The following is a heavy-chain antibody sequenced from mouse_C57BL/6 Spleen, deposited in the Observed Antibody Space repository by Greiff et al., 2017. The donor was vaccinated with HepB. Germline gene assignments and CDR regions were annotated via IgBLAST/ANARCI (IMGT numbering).Heavy chain of an antibody. CDR3: ARGGGYGYGYFDY. Sequence: EVQLQQSGPELVKPGASVKISCKASGYTFTDYYMNWVKQSHGKSLEWIGDINPNNGGTSYNQKFKGKATLTVDKSSSTAYMELRSLTSEDSAVYYCARGGGYGYGYFDYWGQGTTLTVSS. D-gene: IGHD2-2*01. V-gene: IGHV1-26*01. J-gene: IGHJ2*01. CDR2: INPNNGGT. CDR1: GYTFTDYY.